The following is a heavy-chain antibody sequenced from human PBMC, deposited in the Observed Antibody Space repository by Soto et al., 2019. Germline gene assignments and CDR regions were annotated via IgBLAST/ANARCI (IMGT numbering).Heavy chain of an antibody. V-gene: IGHV1-46*01. Sequence: ASVKVSCKASGYTFTSYYMHWVRQAPGQGLEWMGIINPSGGSTSYAQKFQGRVTMTRDTSTSTVYMELSSLRSEDTAVYYCARSPAVADHLYYYYYGMDVWGQGTTVTVSS. CDR3: ARSPAVADHLYYYYYGMDV. CDR1: GYTFTSYY. D-gene: IGHD6-19*01. CDR2: INPSGGST. J-gene: IGHJ6*02.